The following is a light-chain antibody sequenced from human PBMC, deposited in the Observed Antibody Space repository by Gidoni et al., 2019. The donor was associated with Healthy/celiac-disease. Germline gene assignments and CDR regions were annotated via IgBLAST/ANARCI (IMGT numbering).Light chain of an antibody. CDR1: QSISSY. Sequence: DIQMTQSPSSLSPSVGDRVTITCRASQSISSYLNWYQQKPGKAPKLLIYAASSLQSGVPSRFSGSGSGTDFTLTISSLQPEDFATYYCQQSYSTPSITFGQGTRLEIK. CDR2: AAS. J-gene: IGKJ5*01. V-gene: IGKV1-39*01. CDR3: QQSYSTPSIT.